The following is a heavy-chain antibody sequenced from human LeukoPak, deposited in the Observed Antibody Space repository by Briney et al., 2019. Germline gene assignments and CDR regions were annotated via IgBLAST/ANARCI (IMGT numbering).Heavy chain of an antibody. CDR1: GYTFTSYD. CDR3: ARGIFEYFDWLPSWSSYYYYMDV. Sequence: GASVKVSCKASGYTFTSYDINWVRQATGQGLEWMGWMNPNSGNTGYAQKFQGRVTMTRNTSISTAYMELSSLRSEDTAVYYCARGIFEYFDWLPSWSSYYYYMDVWGKGTTVTISS. V-gene: IGHV1-8*01. D-gene: IGHD3-9*01. J-gene: IGHJ6*03. CDR2: MNPNSGNT.